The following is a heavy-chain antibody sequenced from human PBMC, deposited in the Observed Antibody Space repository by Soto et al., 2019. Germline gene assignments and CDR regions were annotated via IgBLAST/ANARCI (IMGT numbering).Heavy chain of an antibody. CDR2: IWYDGSNK. Sequence: VWTGGSLRLSCAASGFTFSSYGMHWVRQAPGKGLEWVAVIWYDGSNKYYADSVKGRFTISRDNSKNTLYLQMNSLRADDTAVYYCAKDHSRITLEQDALDIGGQGTMVT. V-gene: IGHV3-33*06. J-gene: IGHJ3*02. D-gene: IGHD1-1*01. CDR3: AKDHSRITLEQDALDI. CDR1: GFTFSSYG.